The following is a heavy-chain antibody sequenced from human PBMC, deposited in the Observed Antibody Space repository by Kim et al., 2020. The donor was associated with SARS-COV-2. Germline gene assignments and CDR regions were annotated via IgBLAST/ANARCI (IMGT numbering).Heavy chain of an antibody. CDR1: GFTFSDYY. V-gene: IGHV3-72*01. J-gene: IGHJ6*02. CDR3: TRGRDGLDV. CDR2: TRTKVRSYTT. Sequence: GGSLRLSCAASGFTFSDYYMDWVRQAPGKGLEWLGRTRTKVRSYTTEYAASVKGRFTISRDDSKNLVYLQMNSLKTEDTAVYYCTRGRDGLDVWGQGTTV.